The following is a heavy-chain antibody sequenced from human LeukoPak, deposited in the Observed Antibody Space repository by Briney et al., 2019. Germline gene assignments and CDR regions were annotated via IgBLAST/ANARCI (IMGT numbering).Heavy chain of an antibody. Sequence: GGSLRLSCAASGFTFSSYWMHWVRQAPGKGLVWVSRINSDGSSTSYADSVKGRFTISRDNAKNTLYLQMNSLRAEDTAVYYCARALLGYCSSTSCYGHYYYYGMDVWGQGTTVTVSS. CDR1: GFTFSSYW. D-gene: IGHD2-2*01. CDR2: INSDGSST. J-gene: IGHJ6*02. V-gene: IGHV3-74*01. CDR3: ARALLGYCSSTSCYGHYYYYGMDV.